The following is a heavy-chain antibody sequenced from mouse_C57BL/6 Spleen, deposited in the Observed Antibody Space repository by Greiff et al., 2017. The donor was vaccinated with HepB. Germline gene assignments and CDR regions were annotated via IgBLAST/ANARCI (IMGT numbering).Heavy chain of an antibody. V-gene: IGHV1-7*01. CDR2: INPSSGYT. CDR1: GYTFTSYW. Sequence: QVHVKQSGAELAKPGASVKLSCKASGYTFTSYWMHWVKQRPGQGLEWIGYINPSSGYTKYNQKFKDKATLTADKSSSTAYMQLSSLTYEDSAVYYCASPYAGYFDVWGTGTTVTVSS. CDR3: ASPYAGYFDV. J-gene: IGHJ1*03. D-gene: IGHD6-5*01.